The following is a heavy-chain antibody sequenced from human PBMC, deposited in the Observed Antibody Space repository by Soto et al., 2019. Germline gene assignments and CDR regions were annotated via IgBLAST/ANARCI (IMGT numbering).Heavy chain of an antibody. CDR3: ARDVLAARREVGY. CDR1: GFTFSSYS. Sequence: GALRLSCAASGFTFSSYSMNWVRQAPGKGLEWVSSISSSSSYIYYADSVKGRFTISRDNAKNSLYLQMNSLRAEDTAVYYCARDVLAARREVGYWGQGTLVTVSS. V-gene: IGHV3-21*01. CDR2: ISSSSSYI. D-gene: IGHD6-6*01. J-gene: IGHJ4*02.